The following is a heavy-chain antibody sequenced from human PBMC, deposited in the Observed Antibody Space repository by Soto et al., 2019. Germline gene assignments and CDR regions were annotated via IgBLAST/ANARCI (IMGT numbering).Heavy chain of an antibody. J-gene: IGHJ6*02. CDR1: GFTFSSYW. Sequence: PGGSLRLSCASSGFTFSSYWMISVRQAPGKGLEWVANIKQDGSEKYYVDSVKGRFTISRDNAKNSLYLQMNSLRAEDTAVYYCARDRLGYYYDSSGDYSSQTLYGMDVWGQGTTVTVSS. CDR2: IKQDGSEK. D-gene: IGHD3-22*01. CDR3: ARDRLGYYYDSSGDYSSQTLYGMDV. V-gene: IGHV3-7*05.